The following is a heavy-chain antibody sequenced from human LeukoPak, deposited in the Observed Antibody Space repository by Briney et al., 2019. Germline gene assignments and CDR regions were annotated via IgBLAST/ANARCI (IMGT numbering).Heavy chain of an antibody. V-gene: IGHV3-53*01. J-gene: IGHJ3*02. Sequence: GGSLRLSCAASGFTVSSNYMSWVRQAPGKGLEWVSVIYSGGSTYYADSVKGRFTISRDNSKNTLYLQMNSLRAEDTAVYYCARLGLFEYSSSRGPHGAFDIWGQGTMVTVSS. CDR1: GFTVSSNY. CDR3: ARLGLFEYSSSRGPHGAFDI. D-gene: IGHD6-6*01. CDR2: IYSGGST.